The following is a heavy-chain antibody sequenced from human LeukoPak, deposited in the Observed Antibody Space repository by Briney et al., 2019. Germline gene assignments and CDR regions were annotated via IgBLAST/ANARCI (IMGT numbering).Heavy chain of an antibody. CDR3: ATDAYLLFGEFAY. V-gene: IGHV3-15*01. Sequence: PGGSLRLSCAAPGFSFRNTWMSGVRQSPGRGLEWVGRIKSNTDGGATVYSAPVKGRFTISRDDSKNTLYLQMDSLKAEDTAVYYCATDAYLLFGEFAYWGQGILVTVSS. CDR2: IKSNTDGGAT. CDR1: GFSFRNTW. D-gene: IGHD3-10*01. J-gene: IGHJ4*02.